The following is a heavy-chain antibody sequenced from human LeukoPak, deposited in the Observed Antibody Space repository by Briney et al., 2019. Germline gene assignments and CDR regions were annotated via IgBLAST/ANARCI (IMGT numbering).Heavy chain of an antibody. Sequence: GSLRLSCAASGFTFSSYWMSWVRQAPGKGLEWVSAISGSGGSTYYADSVKGRFTISRDNSKNTLYLQMNSLRAEDTAVYYCAKGLDGYNLGHWGQGTLVTVSS. CDR1: GFTFSSYW. V-gene: IGHV3-23*01. CDR3: AKGLDGYNLGH. D-gene: IGHD5-24*01. CDR2: ISGSGGST. J-gene: IGHJ4*02.